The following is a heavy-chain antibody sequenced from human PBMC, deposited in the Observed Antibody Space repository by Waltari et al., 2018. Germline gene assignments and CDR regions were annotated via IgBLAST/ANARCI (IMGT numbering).Heavy chain of an antibody. CDR3: AKYDFWTGYSFDC. Sequence: EVQLVASGGGLVQVGGSLSLSCVASGFSFSTKWISWVRQAPGKGLEWLANINQDGSEKYSVDSVKGRFTISRDNAKNSLFLQMNSLRAEDTAVYYCAKYDFWTGYSFDCWGQGTLVTVYS. V-gene: IGHV3-7*01. J-gene: IGHJ4*02. D-gene: IGHD3-3*01. CDR1: GFSFSTKW. CDR2: INQDGSEK.